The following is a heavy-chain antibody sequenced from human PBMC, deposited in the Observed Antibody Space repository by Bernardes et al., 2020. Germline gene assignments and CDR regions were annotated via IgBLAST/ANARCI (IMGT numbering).Heavy chain of an antibody. D-gene: IGHD3-10*01. J-gene: IGHJ5*02. CDR1: GGSFSGYY. CDR3: ARGRGNYYGSGSYYRGWNWFDP. Sequence: SEPLSLTCAVYGGSFSGYYWSWIRQPPGKGLEWIGEINHSGSTNYNPSLKSRVTISVDTSKNQFSLKLSSVTAADTAVYYCARGRGNYYGSGSYYRGWNWFDPWGQGTLVTVSS. V-gene: IGHV4-34*01. CDR2: INHSGST.